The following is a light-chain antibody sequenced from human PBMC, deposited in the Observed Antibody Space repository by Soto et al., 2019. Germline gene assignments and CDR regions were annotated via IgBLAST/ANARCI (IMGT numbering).Light chain of an antibody. CDR2: DVT. V-gene: IGLV2-11*01. CDR1: SGDVGVSRS. CDR3: CSYEGRFF. J-gene: IGLJ1*01. Sequence: QSALAQPRSVSGSPGQSVTISCTGASGDVGVSRSVSWYQQHPGKAPKLIISDVTKRPSGVPYRFSGSKSGNTASLTISGLQAADEADYYCCSYEGRFFFGTGTKAPS.